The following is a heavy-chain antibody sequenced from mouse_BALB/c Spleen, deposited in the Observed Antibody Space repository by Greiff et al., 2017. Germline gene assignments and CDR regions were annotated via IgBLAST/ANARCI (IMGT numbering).Heavy chain of an antibody. D-gene: IGHD3-1*01. J-gene: IGHJ4*01. V-gene: IGHV2-9*02. Sequence: VQLVESGPGLVAPSQSLSITCTVSGFSLTGYGVHWVRQPPGKGLEWLGVIWAGGSTNYNSALMSRLSISKDNSKSQVFLKMNSLQTDDTAMYYCARDRGHGYAMDYWGQGTSVTVSS. CDR1: GFSLTGYG. CDR2: IWAGGST. CDR3: ARDRGHGYAMDY.